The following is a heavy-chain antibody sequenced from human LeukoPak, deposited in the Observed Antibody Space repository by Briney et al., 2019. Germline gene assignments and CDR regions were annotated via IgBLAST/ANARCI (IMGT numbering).Heavy chain of an antibody. CDR2: IYYSGST. D-gene: IGHD2-2*01. CDR3: ARVVSTSCCFDY. Sequence: SETLSLTCTVSGGSISSYYWSWIRQPPGKGLEWIGYIYYSGSTNYNPSLKSRVTISVDTSKNQFSLKLSSVTAADTAVYYCARVVSTSCCFDYWGQGTLVTVSS. V-gene: IGHV4-59*01. J-gene: IGHJ4*02. CDR1: GGSISSYY.